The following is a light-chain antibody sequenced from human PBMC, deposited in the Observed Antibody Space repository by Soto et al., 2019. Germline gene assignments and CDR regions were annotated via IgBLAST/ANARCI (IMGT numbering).Light chain of an antibody. V-gene: IGLV2-8*01. CDR3: SSYAGSNNLI. CDR2: EVS. J-gene: IGLJ2*01. CDR1: SREVGGYNY. Sequence: QSALTQPPSASGSPGQSVPISCTGTSREVGGYNYVYWYQQHPGKAPKLMIYEVSKRPSGVPDRFSGSKSGNTASLTVSGLQAEDEADYYCSSYAGSNNLIFGGGTKMTVL.